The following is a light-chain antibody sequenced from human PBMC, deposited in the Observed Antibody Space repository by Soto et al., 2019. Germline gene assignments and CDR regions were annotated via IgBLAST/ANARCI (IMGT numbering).Light chain of an antibody. CDR2: SGY. CDR3: QQRYSWLRV. CDR1: QSVSSS. Sequence: FVVTQSPDTLSLSPGETATLSCRASQSVSSSVAWYQHKPGQSPRLVVYSGYKRSPGVPARFSGSGSGTDFTLTISSLGSDDFAIYYCQQRYSWLRVFGPGTKVDIK. V-gene: IGKV3-11*01. J-gene: IGKJ1*01.